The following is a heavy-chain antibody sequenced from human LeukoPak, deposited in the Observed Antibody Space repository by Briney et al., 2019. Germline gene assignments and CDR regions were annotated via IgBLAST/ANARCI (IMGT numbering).Heavy chain of an antibody. CDR1: GGSFSPYY. V-gene: IGHV4-4*07. CDR2: IYTSGST. D-gene: IGHD4-17*01. J-gene: IGHJ4*02. CDR3: ARAGNDYGDPQAQGANQFDY. Sequence: SETLSLTCTVSGGSFSPYYWSWIRQPAGKGLEWIGRIYTSGSTNYNPSLKSRVTISVDTSKNQFSLKLSSVTAADTAVYYCARAGNDYGDPQAQGANQFDYWGQGTLVTVSS.